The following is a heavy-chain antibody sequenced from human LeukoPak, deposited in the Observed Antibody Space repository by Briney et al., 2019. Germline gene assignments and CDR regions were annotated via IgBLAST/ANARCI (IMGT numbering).Heavy chain of an antibody. CDR3: ARGMVRGVFDP. CDR2: IYYSGST. CDR1: GGSISSGDYY. V-gene: IGHV4-30-4*08. J-gene: IGHJ5*02. D-gene: IGHD3-10*01. Sequence: SETLSLTCTVSGGSISSGDYYLSWIRQPPGKGLEWIGYIYYSGSTYYNPSLKSRVTISVDTSKNQFSLKLSSVTAADTAVYYCARGMVRGVFDPWGQGTLVTVSS.